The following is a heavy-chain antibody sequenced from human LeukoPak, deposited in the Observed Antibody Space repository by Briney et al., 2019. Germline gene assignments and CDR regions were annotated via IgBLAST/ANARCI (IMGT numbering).Heavy chain of an antibody. D-gene: IGHD4-17*01. Sequence: SETLSLTCAVSGGSISSGGYSWSWIWQPPGKGLEWIGYIYHSGSTYYNPSLKSRVTISVDRSKNQFSLKLSSVTAADTAVYYCASAADGDYAPFDYWGQGTLVTVSS. CDR2: IYHSGST. CDR3: ASAADGDYAPFDY. V-gene: IGHV4-30-2*01. CDR1: GGSISSGGYS. J-gene: IGHJ4*02.